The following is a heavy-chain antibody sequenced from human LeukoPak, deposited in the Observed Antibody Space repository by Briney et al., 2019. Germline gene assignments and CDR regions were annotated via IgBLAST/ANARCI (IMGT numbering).Heavy chain of an antibody. V-gene: IGHV4-39*01. D-gene: IGHD6-6*01. Sequence: SETLSLTCTVSGGSISSSSYYWGWIRQPPGKGLEWIGSIYYSASTYYNPSLKSRVTISVDTSKNQFSLKLSSVTAADTAVYYCARPVPGDWGQGTLVTVSS. CDR2: IYYSAST. CDR3: ARPVPGD. J-gene: IGHJ4*02. CDR1: GGSISSSSYY.